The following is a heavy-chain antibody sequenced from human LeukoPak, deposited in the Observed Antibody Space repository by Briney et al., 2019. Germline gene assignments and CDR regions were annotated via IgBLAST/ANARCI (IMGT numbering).Heavy chain of an antibody. D-gene: IGHD3-3*01. CDR1: GGSISNYY. J-gene: IGHJ6*03. CDR3: ARDYYDFWSGYYIEISYYMDV. CDR2: IYTSGST. V-gene: IGHV4-4*07. Sequence: SETLSLTCTVSGGSISNYYWSWIRQPPGKGLEWIGRIYTSGSTNYNPSLKSRVTMSVDTSKNQFSLKLNSVTAADTAVYYCARDYYDFWSGYYIEISYYMDVWGKGTTVTVSS.